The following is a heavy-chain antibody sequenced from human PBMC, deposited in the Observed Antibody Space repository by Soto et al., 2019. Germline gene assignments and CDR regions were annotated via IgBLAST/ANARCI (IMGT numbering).Heavy chain of an antibody. V-gene: IGHV1-2*04. Sequence: ASVKVSCKASGYTFTGYYMHWVRQAPGQGLEWMGWINPNSGGTNYAQKFQGWVTMTRDTSISTAYMELSRLRSDDTAVYYCATYSNSRDPSYSGMDVWGQENTLTVSS. CDR2: INPNSGGT. CDR3: ATYSNSRDPSYSGMDV. D-gene: IGHD4-4*01. J-gene: IGHJ6*02. CDR1: GYTFTGYY.